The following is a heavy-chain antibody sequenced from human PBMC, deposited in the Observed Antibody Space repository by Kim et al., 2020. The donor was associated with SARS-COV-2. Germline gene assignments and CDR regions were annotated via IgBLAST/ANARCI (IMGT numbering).Heavy chain of an antibody. CDR3: ASGSSLAGKFLFDP. J-gene: IGHJ5*02. CDR2: MNPNSGHT. CDR1: GYTFTSFH. V-gene: IGHV1-8*01. Sequence: ASVKVSCKASGYTFTSFHINWVRQAAGQGLEWMGWMNPNSGHTAYVQDFQGRVTLTRDTSKSTAYMELTNLTSDDTAGYFFASGSSLAGKFLFDPCGHAT. D-gene: IGHD6-19*01.